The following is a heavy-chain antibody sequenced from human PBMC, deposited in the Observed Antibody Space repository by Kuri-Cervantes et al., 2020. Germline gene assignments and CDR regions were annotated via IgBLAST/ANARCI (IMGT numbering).Heavy chain of an antibody. Sequence: SVKVSCKASGGTFSSYAISWVRQAPGQGLEWMGGIIPIFGTANYAQKFQGRVTITADESTSTAYMELSSLRSEDTAVYYCARGDYYGSGSYTVGYWGQGTRVTVSS. CDR3: ARGDYYGSGSYTVGY. D-gene: IGHD3-10*01. V-gene: IGHV1-69*13. J-gene: IGHJ4*02. CDR1: GGTFSSYA. CDR2: IIPIFGTA.